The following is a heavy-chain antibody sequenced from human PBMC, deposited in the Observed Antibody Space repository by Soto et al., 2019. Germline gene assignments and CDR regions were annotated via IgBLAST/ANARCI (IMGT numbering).Heavy chain of an antibody. D-gene: IGHD6-13*01. V-gene: IGHV4-31*03. Sequence: HVQLQESGPGLVKPSQTLSLTCTVSGGSISSGGYYWSWIRQHPGNGLEWIGYIYYSGSTYYNPSLKSRVTISVDTSKNQFSLKLSSVTAADTAVYYCASGIAAAGTGCWFDPWGQGTLVTVSS. CDR2: IYYSGST. CDR3: ASGIAAAGTGCWFDP. J-gene: IGHJ5*02. CDR1: GGSISSGGYY.